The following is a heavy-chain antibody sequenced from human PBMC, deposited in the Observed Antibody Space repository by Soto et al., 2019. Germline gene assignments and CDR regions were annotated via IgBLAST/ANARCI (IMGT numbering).Heavy chain of an antibody. Sequence: ASVKVSCKASGYTFTSYYMHWVRQAPGQGLEWMGIINPSGGSTSYAQKFQGRVTMTRDTSTSTVYMELSSLRSEDTAVYYCARDRRTGDKLYYTDMALWGQGTLVTVSS. D-gene: IGHD5-18*01. CDR2: INPSGGST. CDR3: ARDRRTGDKLYYTDMAL. V-gene: IGHV1-46*01. J-gene: IGHJ4*02. CDR1: GYTFTSYY.